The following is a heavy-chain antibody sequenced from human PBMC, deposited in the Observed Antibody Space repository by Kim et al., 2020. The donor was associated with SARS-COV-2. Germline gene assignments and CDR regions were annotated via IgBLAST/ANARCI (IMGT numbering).Heavy chain of an antibody. CDR1: GSSFTDYW. D-gene: IGHD3-10*01. CDR3: ARSPYGSGSIFNIFRPDY. CDR2: IYPGDSDT. J-gene: IGHJ4*02. V-gene: IGHV5-51*01. Sequence: GESLKISCKGSGSSFTDYWIGWVRQMPGKGLEWMGIIYPGDSDTRYNPSIQGQVTISADKSTSTAYLHWSSLKASDTAMYYCARSPYGSGSIFNIFRPDYWGQGTLVTVSS.